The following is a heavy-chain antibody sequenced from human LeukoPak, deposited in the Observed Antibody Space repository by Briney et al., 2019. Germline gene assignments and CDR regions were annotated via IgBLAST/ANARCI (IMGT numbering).Heavy chain of an antibody. D-gene: IGHD6-13*01. J-gene: IGHJ4*02. Sequence: SETLSLTCAVYGGSFSGYYWSWIRQPPGKGLEWIGEIKHSGSTNYNPSLKSRVTISVDTSKNQFSLKLSSVTAADTAVYYCARRPRAAGIDYWGQGTLVTVSS. CDR2: IKHSGST. CDR3: ARRPRAAGIDY. V-gene: IGHV4-34*01. CDR1: GGSFSGYY.